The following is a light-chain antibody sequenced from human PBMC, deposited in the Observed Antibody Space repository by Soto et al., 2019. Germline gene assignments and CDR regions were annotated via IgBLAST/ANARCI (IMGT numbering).Light chain of an antibody. CDR3: MQSLQTPYT. CDR2: LGS. CDR1: QSLLHANGYNY. J-gene: IGKJ2*01. V-gene: IGKV2-28*01. Sequence: DIVMNQSPLSLPVTPGEPASISCRSSQSLLHANGYNYLDWYLQKPGQSPQLLIYLGSNRASGVSDRFSGSGSGTVFALKISRVEAEDVGVYYCMQSLQTPYTFGQVTTLEIK.